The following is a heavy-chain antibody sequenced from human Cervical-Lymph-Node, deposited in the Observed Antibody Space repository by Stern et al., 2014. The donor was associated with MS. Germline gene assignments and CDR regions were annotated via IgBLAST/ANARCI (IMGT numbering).Heavy chain of an antibody. Sequence: QDQLVQSGGGVVQPGRSLRLSCAASGFTLSGYSIHWVRQAPGKGLEWLAVISDDGNHKNYADSVKGRFTISRDNSENSLDLQMNSLRPADTAVYYCARARRPYTIGLYYFDYWGQGTLVTVSS. CDR1: GFTLSGYS. CDR2: ISDDGNHK. CDR3: ARARRPYTIGLYYFDY. J-gene: IGHJ4*02. V-gene: IGHV3-30*04. D-gene: IGHD3-16*01.